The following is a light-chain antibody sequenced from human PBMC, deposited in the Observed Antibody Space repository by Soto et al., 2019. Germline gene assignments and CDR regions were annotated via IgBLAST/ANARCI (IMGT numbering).Light chain of an antibody. CDR3: AAWDDSLNGHV. CDR2: NDY. J-gene: IGLJ1*01. CDR1: SSNIGSNT. Sequence: QSVLTRKTSASGTRGQRVTISCAGISSNIGSNTVNWYQQLPGTAPKLLIYNDYQRPSGVPDRFSGSKSGTSVSLAISGLKYEDEADYYCAAWDDSLNGHVFGNVTKVTV. V-gene: IGLV1-44*01.